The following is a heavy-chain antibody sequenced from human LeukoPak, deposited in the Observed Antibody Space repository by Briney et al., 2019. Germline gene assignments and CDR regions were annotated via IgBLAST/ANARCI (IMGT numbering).Heavy chain of an antibody. Sequence: SVKVSCKASGGTFSSYAISWVRQAPGQGLEWMGGIIPIFGTANYAQKFQGRVTITADESTSTAYMELSSLRSEDTAVYYCASYSRVTATVTSSYYYYYGMDVWGQGTTVTVSS. CDR1: GGTFSSYA. J-gene: IGHJ6*02. V-gene: IGHV1-69*01. CDR3: ASYSRVTATVTSSYYYYYGMDV. D-gene: IGHD4-17*01. CDR2: IIPIFGTA.